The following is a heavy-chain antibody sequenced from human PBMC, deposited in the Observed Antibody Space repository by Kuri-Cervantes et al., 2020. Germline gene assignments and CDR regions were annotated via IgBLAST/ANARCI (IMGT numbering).Heavy chain of an antibody. D-gene: IGHD1-26*01. CDR1: GGTFSSYA. CDR2: IIPIFGTA. J-gene: IGHJ4*02. Sequence: SVKVSCKASGGTFSSYAISWVRQAPGQGLEWMGGIIPIFGTANYAQKFQGRVTITTDESTSTAYMELSSLRSDDTAVYYCARDFTVNWRLPLYVGGYWGQGTLVTVSS. CDR3: ARDFTVNWRLPLYVGGY. V-gene: IGHV1-69*05.